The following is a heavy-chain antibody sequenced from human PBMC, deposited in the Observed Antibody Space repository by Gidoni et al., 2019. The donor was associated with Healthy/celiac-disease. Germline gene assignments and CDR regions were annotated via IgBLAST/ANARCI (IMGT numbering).Heavy chain of an antibody. CDR3: ARGQYCSGGSCYKV. CDR1: GGSISSGSYY. D-gene: IGHD2-15*01. Sequence: QVQLQESGPGLVKPSQTLSLTCTVSGGSISSGSYYWSWFRQPAGKGLDWIGRIYTSGSTNYNPSLKSRVTISVDTSKNQFSLKLSSVTAADTAVYYCARGQYCSGGSCYKVWGQGTLVTVSS. J-gene: IGHJ4*02. CDR2: IYTSGST. V-gene: IGHV4-61*02.